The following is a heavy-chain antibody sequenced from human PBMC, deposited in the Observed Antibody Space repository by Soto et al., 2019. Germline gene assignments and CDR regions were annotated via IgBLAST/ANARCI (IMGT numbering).Heavy chain of an antibody. J-gene: IGHJ4*02. CDR3: ARHRQYYDTSGYQQRYFYY. D-gene: IGHD3-22*01. Sequence: QLQLQESGPGLVKPSETLSLTCSVSCGSISSSPYYWGWIRQHPGKGLEWLGTIYYSGTTSYNPSLKSRVIISVDTSNNQLFLNLRSVTAADTAVYYCARHRQYYDTSGYQQRYFYYWGQGTQVTVSS. V-gene: IGHV4-39*01. CDR1: CGSISSSPYY. CDR2: IYYSGTT.